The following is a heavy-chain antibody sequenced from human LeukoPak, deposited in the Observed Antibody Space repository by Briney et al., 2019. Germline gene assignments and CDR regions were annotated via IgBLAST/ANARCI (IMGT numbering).Heavy chain of an antibody. D-gene: IGHD3-10*01. Sequence: GGSLRLSCAASGFTFSSYAMHWVRQAPGKGLEWVAVISYDGSNKYYADSVKGRFTISRDNSKNTLYLQMNSLRAEDTAVYYCARTRSTSSGRGLDYWGQGTLVTVSS. J-gene: IGHJ4*02. CDR2: ISYDGSNK. CDR3: ARTRSTSSGRGLDY. V-gene: IGHV3-30-3*01. CDR1: GFTFSSYA.